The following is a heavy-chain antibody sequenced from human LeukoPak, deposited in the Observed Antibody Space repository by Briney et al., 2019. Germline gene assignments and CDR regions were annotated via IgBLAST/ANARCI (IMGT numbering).Heavy chain of an antibody. CDR3: ARIYCGGDCWGPARYAFDI. CDR2: IYYSGST. Sequence: PSETLSLTCTVSGGSISSSSYYWGWIRQPPGKGLEWIGSIYYSGSTHYNPSLKSRVTISVDTSKNQSSLKLSSVTAADTAVYYCARIYCGGDCWGPARYAFDIWGQGTMVTVSS. D-gene: IGHD2-21*02. CDR1: GGSISSSSYY. J-gene: IGHJ3*02. V-gene: IGHV4-39*07.